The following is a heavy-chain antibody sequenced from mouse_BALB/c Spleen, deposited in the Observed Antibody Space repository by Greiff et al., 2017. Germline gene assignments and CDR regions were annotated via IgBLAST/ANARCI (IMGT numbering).Heavy chain of an antibody. CDR1: GYTFTSYV. CDR3: ARSPADYYGSSDYAMDY. V-gene: IGHV1-14*01. D-gene: IGHD1-1*01. J-gene: IGHJ4*01. CDR2: INPYNDGT. Sequence: EVKLMESGPELVKPGASVKMSCKASGYTFTSYVMHWVKQKPGQGLEWIGYINPYNDGTKYNEKFKGKATLTSDKSSSTAYMELSSLTSEDSAVYYCARSPADYYGSSDYAMDYWGQGTSVTVSS.